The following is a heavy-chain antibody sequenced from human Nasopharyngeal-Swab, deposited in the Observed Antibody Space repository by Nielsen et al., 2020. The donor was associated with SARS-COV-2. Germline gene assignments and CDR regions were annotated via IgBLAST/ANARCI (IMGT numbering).Heavy chain of an antibody. J-gene: IGHJ4*02. V-gene: IGHV3-53*01. Sequence: ESLNISCAASWFTVSGNFMTWVRQAPGKGLEWVSVSYSAGQTNYADSVKGRFTISRDNSKNTLYLQMNSLRAEDTAVYYCARGVGVDDFWSGRFDYWGQETLVTVSS. CDR1: WFTVSGNF. CDR2: SYSAGQT. CDR3: ARGVGVDDFWSGRFDY. D-gene: IGHD3-3*01.